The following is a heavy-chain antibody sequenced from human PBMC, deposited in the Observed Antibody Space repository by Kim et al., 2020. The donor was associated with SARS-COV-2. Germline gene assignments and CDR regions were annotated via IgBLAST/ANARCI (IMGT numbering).Heavy chain of an antibody. CDR1: GGSISSYY. V-gene: IGHV4-59*01. Sequence: SETLSLTCTVSGGSISSYYWSWIRQPPGKGLEWIGYIYYSGSTNYNPSLKSRVTISVDTSKNQFSLKLSSVTAADTAVCYCARGYSSGWADYYWYFDLWGRGTLVTVSS. J-gene: IGHJ2*01. CDR2: IYYSGST. D-gene: IGHD6-19*01. CDR3: ARGYSSGWADYYWYFDL.